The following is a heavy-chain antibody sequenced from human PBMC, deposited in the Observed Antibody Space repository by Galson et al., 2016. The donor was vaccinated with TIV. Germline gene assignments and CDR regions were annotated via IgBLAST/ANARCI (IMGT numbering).Heavy chain of an antibody. D-gene: IGHD3-22*01. CDR3: ARDRGSMTMILVVDYYYGMDV. Sequence: SVKVSCKASGYTFGYYGISWVRRAPGQGLEWMGWISGHTGNTDYARKFQGRLVMTTDTSTGTAFMEVRSLTSDDTAVYYCARDRGSMTMILVVDYYYGMDVWGQGTTVTVSS. CDR2: ISGHTGNT. J-gene: IGHJ6*02. V-gene: IGHV1-18*04. CDR1: GYTFGYYG.